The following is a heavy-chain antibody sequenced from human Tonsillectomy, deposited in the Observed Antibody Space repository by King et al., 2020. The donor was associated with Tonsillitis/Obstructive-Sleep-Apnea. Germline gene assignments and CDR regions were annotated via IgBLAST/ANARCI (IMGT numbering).Heavy chain of an antibody. CDR1: GFTFNNYA. J-gene: IGHJ4*02. CDR3: AKIDHHNFWSGYFDY. CDR2: ISGSGDST. D-gene: IGHD3-3*01. V-gene: IGHV3-23*04. Sequence: VQLVESGGGLVQPGGSLRLSCAASGFTFNNYAMGWVRQAPGKGLEWVSGISGSGDSTYYVDSVKGRFTISRDNSKNTLYLQMNSLRAEDTAVYFCAKIDHHNFWSGYFDYWGQGTLVTVSS.